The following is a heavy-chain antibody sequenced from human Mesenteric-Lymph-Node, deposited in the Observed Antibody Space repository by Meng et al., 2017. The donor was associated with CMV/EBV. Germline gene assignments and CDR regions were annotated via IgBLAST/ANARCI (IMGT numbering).Heavy chain of an antibody. CDR2: IYHSGST. V-gene: IGHV4-4*02. D-gene: IGHD3-10*01. Sequence: SISSTNCWSWVCQPPGKGLEWIGEIYHSGSTNYNPSLKSRVTISVDKSKNQFSLKLSSVTAADTAVYYCARWGGSGSYYRATYYFDYWGQGTLVTVSS. J-gene: IGHJ4*02. CDR3: ARWGGSGSYYRATYYFDY. CDR1: SISSTNC.